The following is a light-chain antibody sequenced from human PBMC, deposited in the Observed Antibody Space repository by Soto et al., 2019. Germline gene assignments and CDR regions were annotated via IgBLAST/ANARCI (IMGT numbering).Light chain of an antibody. Sequence: DIVMTQTPLSLSVTLGQPAAISCRSSESLVDRNGNTYLSWYHQRPGQPPRLLIHRVSNRFSGVPERCSGSGAGTDFTLESSRVEAEDVGIYYCLQGTLWWTFGQGTKVEI. CDR1: ESLVDRNGNTY. CDR3: LQGTLWWT. J-gene: IGKJ1*01. V-gene: IGKV2-24*01. CDR2: RVS.